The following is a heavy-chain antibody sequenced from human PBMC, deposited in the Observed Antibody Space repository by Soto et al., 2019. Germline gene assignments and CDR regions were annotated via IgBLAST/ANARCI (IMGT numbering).Heavy chain of an antibody. D-gene: IGHD3-10*01. CDR2: IYYSGST. CDR1: GGSISSGGYY. CDR3: ARVLLWFGELFPHFDY. V-gene: IGHV4-31*03. J-gene: IGHJ4*02. Sequence: PSETLSLTCTVSGGSISSGGYYWSWIRQHPGKGLEWIGYIYYSGSTYYNPSLKSRVTISVDTSKNQFSLKLSSVTAADTAVYYCARVLLWFGELFPHFDYWGQGTLVTVSS.